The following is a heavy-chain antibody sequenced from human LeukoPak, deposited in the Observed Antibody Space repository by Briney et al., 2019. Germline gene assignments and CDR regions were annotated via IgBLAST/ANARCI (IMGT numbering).Heavy chain of an antibody. Sequence: GGSLRLSCAASGFTFSSYGMHWVRQAPGKGLEWVAFIRYDGSNKYYADSVKGRLTISRDNSKNTLYLQMNSLRAEDTAVYYCAKGTLRYYDSSGYDFDYWGQGTLVTVSS. J-gene: IGHJ4*02. D-gene: IGHD3-22*01. CDR1: GFTFSSYG. V-gene: IGHV3-30*02. CDR2: IRYDGSNK. CDR3: AKGTLRYYDSSGYDFDY.